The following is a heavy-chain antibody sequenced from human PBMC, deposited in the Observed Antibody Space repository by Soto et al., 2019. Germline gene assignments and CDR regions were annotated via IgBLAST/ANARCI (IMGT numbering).Heavy chain of an antibody. CDR1: GGSFSGYY. CDR3: ARGHCSGGSCYYPRRNYYYYMDV. V-gene: IGHV4-34*01. Sequence: SETLSLTCAVYGGSFSGYYWSWIRQPPGKGLEWIGEINHSGSTNYNPSLKSRVTISVDTSKNQFSLKLSSVTAADTAVYYCARGHCSGGSCYYPRRNYYYYMDVWGKGTTVTVSS. D-gene: IGHD2-15*01. J-gene: IGHJ6*03. CDR2: INHSGST.